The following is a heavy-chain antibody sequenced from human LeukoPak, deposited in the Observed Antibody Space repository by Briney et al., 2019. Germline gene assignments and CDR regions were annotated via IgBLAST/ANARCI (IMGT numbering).Heavy chain of an antibody. J-gene: IGHJ4*02. CDR1: GGSISSGSYY. Sequence: KPSQTLSLTCTVSGGSISSGSYYWSWIRQPAGKGLEWIGRIYTSGSTNYNPSLKSRVTISVDTSKNQFSLKLSSVTAADTAVYYCARIAAAGFDYWGQGTLVTVSS. CDR2: IYTSGST. D-gene: IGHD6-13*01. CDR3: ARIAAAGFDY. V-gene: IGHV4-61*02.